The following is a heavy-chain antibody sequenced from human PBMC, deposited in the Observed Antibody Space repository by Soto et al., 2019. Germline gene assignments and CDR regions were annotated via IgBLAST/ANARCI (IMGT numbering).Heavy chain of an antibody. CDR3: AKDKGGTPYYIDS. CDR1: GFNFGNYA. Sequence: VLLVESGGGLVQPGRSLRLSCAVSGFNFGNYAMHWVRQAPGKGLEWVAAINSNSDKVAYAGSVLGRFTIFRDSAKNSLHLQMNDLTTEDTALYYCAKDKGGTPYYIDSWGQGILVTVSS. J-gene: IGHJ4*02. D-gene: IGHD6-25*01. V-gene: IGHV3-9*01. CDR2: INSNSDKV.